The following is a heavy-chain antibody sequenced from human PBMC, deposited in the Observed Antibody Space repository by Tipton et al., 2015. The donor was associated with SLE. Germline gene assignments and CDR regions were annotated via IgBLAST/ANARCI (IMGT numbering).Heavy chain of an antibody. J-gene: IGHJ6*02. Sequence: TLSLTCTVSGGSISSGGYYWSWIRQHPGKGLEWIGYIYYSGSTYYNPSLKSRVTISVDTSKNQFSLKLSSVTAAETAVYYCARDPAARRGMDVWGQGTTVTVSS. CDR2: IYYSGST. CDR3: ARDPAARRGMDV. D-gene: IGHD6-6*01. V-gene: IGHV4-31*03. CDR1: GGSISSGGYY.